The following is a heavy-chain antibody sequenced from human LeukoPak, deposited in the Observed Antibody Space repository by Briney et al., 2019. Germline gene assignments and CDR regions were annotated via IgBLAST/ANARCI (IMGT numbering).Heavy chain of an antibody. J-gene: IGHJ4*02. CDR3: ARFGYSGYDLLSFHY. CDR2: ISSSSSYI. CDR1: GFTFSSYS. D-gene: IGHD5-12*01. Sequence: PGGSLRLSCAASGFTFSSYSMNWVRQAPGKGLEWVSSISSSSSYIYYADSVKGRFTISRGNAKNSLYLQMNSLRAEDTAVYYCARFGYSGYDLLSFHYWGQGTLVTVSS. V-gene: IGHV3-21*01.